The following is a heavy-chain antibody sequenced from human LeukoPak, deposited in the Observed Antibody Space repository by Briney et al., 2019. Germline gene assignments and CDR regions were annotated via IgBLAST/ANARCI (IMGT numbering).Heavy chain of an antibody. Sequence: GASVRVSCKASGYTFTSYAMNWVRQAPGQGLEWMGWINTNTGNPTYAQGFTGRFVFSLDTSVSTAYLQISSLKAEDTAVYYCARVYCSSTSCYFDYWGQGTLVTVSS. D-gene: IGHD2-2*01. J-gene: IGHJ4*02. CDR3: ARVYCSSTSCYFDY. CDR1: GYTFTSYA. V-gene: IGHV7-4-1*02. CDR2: INTNTGNP.